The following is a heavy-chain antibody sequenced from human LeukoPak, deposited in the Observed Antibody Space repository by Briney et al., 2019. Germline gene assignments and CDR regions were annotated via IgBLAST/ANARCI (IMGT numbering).Heavy chain of an antibody. Sequence: GASVKVSCKASGNTFTGNYMHWVRQAPGQGLEWMGWINPNSDGTNYAQKFQGRVTMTRDTSISTAYMELSRLRSDDTAVYYCARAFWGSVEMATITSYYYYMDVWGKGTTVTVSS. CDR2: INPNSDGT. CDR1: GNTFTGNY. J-gene: IGHJ6*03. CDR3: ARAFWGSVEMATITSYYYYMDV. V-gene: IGHV1-2*02. D-gene: IGHD5-24*01.